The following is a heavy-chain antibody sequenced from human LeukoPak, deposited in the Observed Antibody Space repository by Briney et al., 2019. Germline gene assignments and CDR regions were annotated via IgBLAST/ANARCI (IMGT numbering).Heavy chain of an antibody. CDR1: GFTFSSYW. Sequence: GGSLRLSCAASGFTFSSYWMHWVRQAPGKGLVWVSRINSDGSSTSYADSVKGRFTISRDNAKNTPYLQMNSLRAEDTAVYYCARIHAAGTDNIDYWGQGTLVTVSS. CDR3: ARIHAAGTDNIDY. V-gene: IGHV3-74*01. J-gene: IGHJ4*02. CDR2: INSDGSST. D-gene: IGHD6-13*01.